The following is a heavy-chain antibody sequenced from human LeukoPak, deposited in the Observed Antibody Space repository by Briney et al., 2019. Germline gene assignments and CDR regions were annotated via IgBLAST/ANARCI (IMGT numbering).Heavy chain of an antibody. CDR3: ASLNNDYLFDFEN. Sequence: PGGSLRLSCAASGFTFSSYAMSWVRQPPGKGLEWIGSIYYSGSTYYNPSLKSRVTISVDTSENHFSLRLSSVTAADTAVYYCASLNNDYLFDFENWGQGTLVTVSS. CDR1: GFTFSSYA. CDR2: IYYSGST. D-gene: IGHD4-11*01. J-gene: IGHJ4*02. V-gene: IGHV4-38-2*01.